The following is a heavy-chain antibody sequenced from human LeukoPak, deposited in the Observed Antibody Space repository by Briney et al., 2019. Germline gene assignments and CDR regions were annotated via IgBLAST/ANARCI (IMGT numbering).Heavy chain of an antibody. D-gene: IGHD6-19*01. CDR2: IKQDGSEK. Sequence: GGSLRLSCVASGFTFSSFWMSWVRQAPGKGLEWVANIKQDGSEKNYVDSVKGRFTISRDNAKNSLYLQMNSLGVEDTAVYYCAKQWLRIDYWGQGTLVTVSS. CDR3: AKQWLRIDY. CDR1: GFTFSSFW. V-gene: IGHV3-7*03. J-gene: IGHJ4*02.